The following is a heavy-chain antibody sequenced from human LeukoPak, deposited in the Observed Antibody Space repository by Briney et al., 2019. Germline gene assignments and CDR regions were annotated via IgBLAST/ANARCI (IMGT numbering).Heavy chain of an antibody. CDR1: GYTFTNYA. V-gene: IGHV1-18*01. CDR2: ISAYNYNT. Sequence: GASVKVSCKSSGYTFTNYAVSWLRQAPGQGLEWMAWISAYNYNTNYAQKFQGRLTMTTDPSTNTGYMELRSLRSDDTAVYYCARDDGLGYCSSMTCYVFDYWGQGTLVTVSS. CDR3: ARDDGLGYCSSMTCYVFDY. J-gene: IGHJ4*02. D-gene: IGHD2-2*01.